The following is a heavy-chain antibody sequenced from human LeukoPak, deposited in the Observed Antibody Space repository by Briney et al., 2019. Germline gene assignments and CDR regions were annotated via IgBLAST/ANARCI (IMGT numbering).Heavy chain of an antibody. Sequence: SQTLSLTCAIPGDSVSSNRVAWNWLRQSPSRGLEWLGRTYYRSKWSSDYAVSMESRIIINSDTSKNQFSLQLKSVTPEDTAVYYCARGRSWPLDYWGQGTLVTVSS. V-gene: IGHV6-1*01. CDR3: ARGRSWPLDY. J-gene: IGHJ4*02. CDR1: GDSVSSNRVA. CDR2: TYYRSKWSS. D-gene: IGHD6-13*01.